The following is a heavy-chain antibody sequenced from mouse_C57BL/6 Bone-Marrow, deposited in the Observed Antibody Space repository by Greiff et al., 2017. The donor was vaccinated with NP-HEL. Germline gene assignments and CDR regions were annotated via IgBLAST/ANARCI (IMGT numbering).Heavy chain of an antibody. Sequence: EVQRVESGGGLVKPGGSLKLSCAASGFTFSSYAMSWVRQTPEKRLEWVATISDGGSYTYYPDNVKGRFTISRDNAKNNLYLQMSHLKSEDTAMYYCARNWVLYYYAMDYWGQGTSVTVSS. CDR3: ARNWVLYYYAMDY. V-gene: IGHV5-4*01. D-gene: IGHD4-1*01. CDR2: ISDGGSYT. CDR1: GFTFSSYA. J-gene: IGHJ4*01.